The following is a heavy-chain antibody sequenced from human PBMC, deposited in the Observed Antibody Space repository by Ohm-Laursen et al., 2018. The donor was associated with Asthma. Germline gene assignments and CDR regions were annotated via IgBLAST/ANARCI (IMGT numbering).Heavy chain of an antibody. D-gene: IGHD4-23*01. CDR2: IKQDGSNK. Sequence: SLRLSCAASGFTFSSYWMSWVRQAPGKGLEWVANIKQDGSNKYYADSVKGRFTISRDNSKNTLYLQMNSLRAEDTAVYYCATGGNSVRIDYWGQGTLVTVSS. CDR1: GFTFSSYW. J-gene: IGHJ4*02. CDR3: ATGGNSVRIDY. V-gene: IGHV3-7*02.